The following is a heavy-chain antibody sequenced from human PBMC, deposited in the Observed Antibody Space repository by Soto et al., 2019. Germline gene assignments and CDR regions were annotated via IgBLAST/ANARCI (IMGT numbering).Heavy chain of an antibody. V-gene: IGHV4-34*01. CDR2: INHSGST. Sequence: SETLSLTCAVYGGSFSGYYWSWIRQPPGKGLEWIGEINHSGSTNYNPSLKSRVTISVDTSKNQFSLKLSSVTAADTAVYYCETRGTRYYGMDVWGQGTTVTVSS. CDR3: ETRGTRYYGMDV. CDR1: GGSFSGYY. J-gene: IGHJ6*02. D-gene: IGHD1-1*01.